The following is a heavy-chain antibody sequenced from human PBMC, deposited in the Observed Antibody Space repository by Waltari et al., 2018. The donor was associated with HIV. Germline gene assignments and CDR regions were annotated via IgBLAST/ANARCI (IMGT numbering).Heavy chain of an antibody. CDR3: ARHDGTSYYFGSDMNPRPFSFWFAS. CDR2: TMYSGGP. V-gene: IGHV4-39*01. Sequence: QLLLQESGPGLVRPSETLSLTCTVTGPSISSRRYYWGWVRQPPGKGLEWVVSTMYSGGPYNNPSRKSRVGISVDTSRNQFSLNLNSVTAADTALYYCARHDGTSYYFGSDMNPRPFSFWFASWGQGILVTVSS. CDR1: GPSISSRRYY. D-gene: IGHD3-10*01. J-gene: IGHJ5*01.